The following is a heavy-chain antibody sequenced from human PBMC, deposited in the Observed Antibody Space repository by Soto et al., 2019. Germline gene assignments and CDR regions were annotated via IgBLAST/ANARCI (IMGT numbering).Heavy chain of an antibody. CDR1: GYTFTTYY. CDR2: FNPYPGGT. D-gene: IGHD5-12*01. CDR3: ARLCGDIGTAFDP. Sequence: QGQLVQSGAEVKKPGASVKVSCKASGYTFTTYYIHWMRQAPGQGLEWMGMFNPYPGGTSYAHKFQGRVTMTGDTFTRRGEMELSRMRSHDTAGSSCARLCGDIGTAFDPLGQGALDTVSS. J-gene: IGHJ5*02. V-gene: IGHV1-46*03.